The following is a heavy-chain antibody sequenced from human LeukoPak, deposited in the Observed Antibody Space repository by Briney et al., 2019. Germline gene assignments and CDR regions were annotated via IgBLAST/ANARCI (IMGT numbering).Heavy chain of an antibody. Sequence: GASVKVSCKASGYTFTSYGINWVRQATGQGLEWMGWMNPNSGNTGYAQKFQGRVTITRNTSISTAYMELSSLRSEDTAVYYCARKVYYYYYMDVWGKGTTVTVSS. CDR3: ARKVYYYYYMDV. CDR1: GYTFTSYG. CDR2: MNPNSGNT. V-gene: IGHV1-8*03. J-gene: IGHJ6*03.